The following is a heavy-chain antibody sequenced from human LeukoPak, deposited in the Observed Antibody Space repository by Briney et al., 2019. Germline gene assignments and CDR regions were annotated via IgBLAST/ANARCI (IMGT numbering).Heavy chain of an antibody. Sequence: ASVTVSCKASGYTFTSYGISWVRQAPGQGLEGMGWISAYNGNTHYAQKLQGRVTITTDTSTRTVYMELRSLRSHDTAVYYCARDNSVRDEASWFNPWGQGTLVTVSS. CDR1: GYTFTSYG. CDR2: ISAYNGNT. CDR3: ARDNSVRDEASWFNP. D-gene: IGHD5-24*01. V-gene: IGHV1-18*01. J-gene: IGHJ5*02.